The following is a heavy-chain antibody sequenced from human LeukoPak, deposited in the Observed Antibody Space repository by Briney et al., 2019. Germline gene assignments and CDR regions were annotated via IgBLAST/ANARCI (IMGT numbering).Heavy chain of an antibody. Sequence: SETLSLTCTVSGGSISSYYWSWLRQPPGKGLEWIGYIYYSGSTHYNPSLKSRVTISVDTSKNQFSPKLSSVTAADTAVYYCARDPYYEDAFDIWGQGTMVTVSS. CDR1: GGSISSYY. J-gene: IGHJ3*02. D-gene: IGHD3-3*01. V-gene: IGHV4-59*01. CDR3: ARDPYYEDAFDI. CDR2: IYYSGST.